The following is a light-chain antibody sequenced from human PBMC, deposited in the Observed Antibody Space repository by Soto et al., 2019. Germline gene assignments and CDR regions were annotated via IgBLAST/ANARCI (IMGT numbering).Light chain of an antibody. J-gene: IGLJ2*01. V-gene: IGLV2-23*01. CDR2: GGS. Sequence: QSVLTQPASVSGSPGQSITISCTGTSNTFGNYNLVSWYQQQSGKAPKLMIYGGSTRPSGVSNRFSGSKSGNTASLTISGLQPEDEAHYYCCSYVGITSYVVFGGGTKVTVL. CDR3: CSYVGITSYVV. CDR1: SNTFGNYNL.